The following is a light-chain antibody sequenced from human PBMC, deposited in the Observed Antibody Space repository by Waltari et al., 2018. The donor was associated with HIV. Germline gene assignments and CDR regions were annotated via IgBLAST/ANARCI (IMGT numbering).Light chain of an antibody. V-gene: IGKV1-39*01. Sequence: DIQMTQSPSSLSASVGDRVTITCRASQSISSYLNWYQQKPGKAPKLLIYAASSLQSGVPSRFSGSGSGTDFTLTISSLQPEDFATYYCQQSYSWTFGQGTKVEIK. CDR3: QQSYSWT. CDR2: AAS. CDR1: QSISSY. J-gene: IGKJ1*01.